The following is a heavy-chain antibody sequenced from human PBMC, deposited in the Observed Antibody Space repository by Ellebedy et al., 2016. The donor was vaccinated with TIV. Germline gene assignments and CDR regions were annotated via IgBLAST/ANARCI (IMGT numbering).Heavy chain of an antibody. J-gene: IGHJ4*02. Sequence: GESLKISCAASGFTFSGYYMSWIRQAPGQGLEWISYISTSGSTISYADSVKGRFTISRDNAENSLFLQMNSLSAEDTAVYYCARDSTPSRLLDFWGRGTLVTVSS. CDR3: ARDSTPSRLLDF. V-gene: IGHV3-11*04. D-gene: IGHD2/OR15-2a*01. CDR1: GFTFSGYY. CDR2: ISTSGSTI.